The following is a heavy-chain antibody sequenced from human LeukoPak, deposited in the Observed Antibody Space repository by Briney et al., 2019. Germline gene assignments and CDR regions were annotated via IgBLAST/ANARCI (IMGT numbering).Heavy chain of an antibody. CDR1: GYTFTSYY. D-gene: IGHD3-22*01. Sequence: ASVKVSCKASGYTFTSYYMHWVRQAPGQGLEWMGIINPSGGSTSYAQKFQGRVTMTRDMSTSTVYMELSSLRSEDTAVYYCAKHIYYYDSSAIGDYWGQGALVTVSS. CDR3: AKHIYYYDSSAIGDY. V-gene: IGHV1-46*01. CDR2: INPSGGST. J-gene: IGHJ4*02.